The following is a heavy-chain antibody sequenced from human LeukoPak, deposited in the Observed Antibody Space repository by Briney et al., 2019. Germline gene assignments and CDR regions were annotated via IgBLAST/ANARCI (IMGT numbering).Heavy chain of an antibody. D-gene: IGHD3-22*01. CDR3: ARDFRYYYDSSGYYPLRY. V-gene: IGHV1-18*01. CDR2: ISAYNGNI. Sequence: ASVKVSCKASGYTFTSYGISWVRQAPGQGLEWMGWISAYNGNINYAQKLQGRVTMTTDTSTSTAYMELRSLRSDDTAVYYCARDFRYYYDSSGYYPLRYWGQGTLVTVSS. J-gene: IGHJ4*02. CDR1: GYTFTSYG.